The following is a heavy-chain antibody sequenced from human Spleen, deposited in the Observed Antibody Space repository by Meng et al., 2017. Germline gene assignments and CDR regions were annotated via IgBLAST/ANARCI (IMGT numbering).Heavy chain of an antibody. CDR2: INTDNGNT. V-gene: IGHV1-3*04. CDR3: ARDGVAAQGWFDP. D-gene: IGHD6-6*01. Sequence: QVQLVQSGAEVKKPGASVKVSCKASGYTFTNYAMHWVRQAPGQRPEWMGWINTDNGNTKYSQKFQGRVTFSRDTSASTASMELSSLTSEDTAAYYCARDGVAAQGWFDPWGQGTLVTVSS. CDR1: GYTFTNYA. J-gene: IGHJ5*02.